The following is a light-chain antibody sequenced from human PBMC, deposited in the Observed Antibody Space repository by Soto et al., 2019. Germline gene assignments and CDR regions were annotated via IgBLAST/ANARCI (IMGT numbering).Light chain of an antibody. V-gene: IGKV3-20*01. Sequence: EIVLTQSPGTLSLSPGERATLSCRASQSVSSSFLALYQQQPGPAPRLLIYGASSRATGIPDTCSGRGSGTEFTLTISSLEPEDFAVYYCQQYGSSTITFGQGTRLEIK. CDR1: QSVSSSF. J-gene: IGKJ5*01. CDR2: GAS. CDR3: QQYGSSTIT.